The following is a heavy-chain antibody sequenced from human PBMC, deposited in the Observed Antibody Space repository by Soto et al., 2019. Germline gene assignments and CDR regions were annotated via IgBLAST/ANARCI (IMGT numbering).Heavy chain of an antibody. D-gene: IGHD3-16*01. V-gene: IGHV3-23*01. J-gene: IGHJ4*02. CDR2: ISGSGGST. Sequence: GGSLRLSCAVPGGIFHGYGMHWVRQAPGKGLEWVSAISGSGGSTYYADSVKGRFTISRDNSKNTLYLQMNSLSAEETDVYYCALNKPADYDYICGIXYYWGQGA. CDR1: GGIFHGYG. CDR3: ALNKPADYDYICGIXYY.